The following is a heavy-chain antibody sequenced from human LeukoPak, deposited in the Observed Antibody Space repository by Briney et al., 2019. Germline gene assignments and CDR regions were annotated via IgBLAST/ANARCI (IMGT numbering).Heavy chain of an antibody. D-gene: IGHD2-2*02. V-gene: IGHV4-34*01. J-gene: IGHJ4*02. Sequence: SETLSLTCAVYGGSFSGYYWSWIRQPPGKGLEWIGEINHSGSTNYNPPLKSRVTMSVDTSKNQFSLKLSSVTAADTAVYYCARVPRLGYCSSTSCYIAFDYWGQGTLVTVSS. CDR3: ARVPRLGYCSSTSCYIAFDY. CDR1: GGSFSGYY. CDR2: INHSGST.